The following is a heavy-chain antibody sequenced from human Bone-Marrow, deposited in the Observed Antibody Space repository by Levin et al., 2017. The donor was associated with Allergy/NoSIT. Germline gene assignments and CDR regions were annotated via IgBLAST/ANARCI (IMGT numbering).Heavy chain of an antibody. J-gene: IGHJ6*02. V-gene: IGHV3-30*18. D-gene: IGHD3-3*02. Sequence: SCAASGITFRSYGIHWVRQAPGKGLEWVAVTSYDGGNKYYADSVKGRFTISRDNSKNTLYLQMNSLRAEDTAVYYCAKDGHFGRQNSFYNMDVWGQGTTVTVSS. CDR2: TSYDGGNK. CDR1: GITFRSYG. CDR3: AKDGHFGRQNSFYNMDV.